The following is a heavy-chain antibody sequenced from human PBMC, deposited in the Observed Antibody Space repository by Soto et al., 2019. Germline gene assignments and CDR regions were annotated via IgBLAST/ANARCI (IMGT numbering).Heavy chain of an antibody. D-gene: IGHD6-19*01. CDR3: AKHGSGRDKYLSAY. J-gene: IGHJ6*03. Sequence: GKGLEWMGRIDPSDSYTNYSPSFQGHVTISADKSISTAYLQWSSLKASDTAIYYCAKHGSGRDKYLSAYRGNGSPV. CDR2: IDPSDSYT. V-gene: IGHV5-10-1*01.